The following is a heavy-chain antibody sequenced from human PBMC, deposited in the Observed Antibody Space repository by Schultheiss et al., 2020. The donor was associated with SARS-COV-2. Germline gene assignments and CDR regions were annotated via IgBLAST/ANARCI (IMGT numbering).Heavy chain of an antibody. CDR2: ISWNSGSV. CDR3: AKPRSRSMSVASAPVDY. CDR1: GFTFSSYD. D-gene: IGHD2/OR15-2a*01. J-gene: IGHJ4*02. Sequence: GGSLRLSCAASGFTFSSYDMHWVRQATGKGLEWVSGISWNSGSVGYADSVKGRFTISRDNAKNSLYLEVNSLRAEDTAVYYCAKPRSRSMSVASAPVDYWGQGTLVTVSS. V-gene: IGHV3-9*01.